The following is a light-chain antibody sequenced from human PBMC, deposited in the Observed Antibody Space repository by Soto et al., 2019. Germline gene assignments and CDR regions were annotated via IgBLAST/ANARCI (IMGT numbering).Light chain of an antibody. CDR3: QQYNNWPKT. V-gene: IGKV3-15*01. J-gene: IGKJ1*01. CDR1: QSVSSN. Sequence: EIVMTQSLASLSVSPGERATLSCRASQSVSSNLAWYQQKPGQAPRLLIYGASTRATGIPARFSGSGSGTEFTLTISSLQSEDFAVYYCQQYNNWPKTFGQGTKEEIK. CDR2: GAS.